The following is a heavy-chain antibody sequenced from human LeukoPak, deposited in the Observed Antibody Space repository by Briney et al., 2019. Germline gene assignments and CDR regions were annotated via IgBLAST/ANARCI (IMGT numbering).Heavy chain of an antibody. CDR2: INHSGST. CDR1: GGSFSGYY. J-gene: IGHJ3*02. D-gene: IGHD4-17*01. CDR3: AREPPTTHLKDAFDI. V-gene: IGHV4-34*01. Sequence: PSETLSPTCAVYGGSFSGYYWSWIRQPPGKGLEWIGEINHSGSTSYNPSLKSRVTISVDTSKNQFSLKLSSVTAADTAVYYCAREPPTTHLKDAFDIWGQGTMVTVSS.